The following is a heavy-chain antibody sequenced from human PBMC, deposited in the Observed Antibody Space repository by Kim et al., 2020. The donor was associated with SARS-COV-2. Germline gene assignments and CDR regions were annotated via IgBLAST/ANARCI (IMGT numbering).Heavy chain of an antibody. CDR2: INHSGST. Sequence: SETLSLTCAVYGGSFSGYYWSWIRQPPGKGLEWIGEINHSGSTNYNPSLKSRVTISVDTSKNQFSLKLNSVTAADTAVYYCARVPYYYYVGDAFDLWGQGTMVTVSS. CDR1: GGSFSGYY. D-gene: IGHD3-10*02. CDR3: ARVPYYYYVGDAFDL. V-gene: IGHV4-34*01. J-gene: IGHJ3*01.